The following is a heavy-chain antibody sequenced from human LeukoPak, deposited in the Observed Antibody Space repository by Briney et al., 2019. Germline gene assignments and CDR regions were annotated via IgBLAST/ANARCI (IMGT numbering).Heavy chain of an antibody. Sequence: GGSLRLSCAASGFTFRNSAMSWVRQAPGKGLEWVSTISGSGVGTYYADSVKGRFTISRDNFKNTLYLQMNSLRAEDTAVYYCAKNNWNDKPFVDDWGQGTLVTVSS. CDR1: GFTFRNSA. D-gene: IGHD1-20*01. CDR3: AKNNWNDKPFVDD. V-gene: IGHV3-23*01. CDR2: ISGSGVGT. J-gene: IGHJ4*02.